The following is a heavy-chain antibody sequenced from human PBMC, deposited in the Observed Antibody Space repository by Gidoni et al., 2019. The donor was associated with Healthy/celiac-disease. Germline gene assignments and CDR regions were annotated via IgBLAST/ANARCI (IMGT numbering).Heavy chain of an antibody. Sequence: EVQLVESGGGLVQPGGSLKLSCAASGFTFSGSAMPWVRQASGKGLEWVGRIRSKANSYATAYAASVKGRFTISRDDSKNTAYLQMNSLKTEDTAVYYCTSRGREYGSSWTGYYYGMDVWGKGTTVTVSS. CDR2: IRSKANSYAT. V-gene: IGHV3-73*02. D-gene: IGHD6-13*01. CDR1: GFTFSGSA. J-gene: IGHJ6*04. CDR3: TSRGREYGSSWTGYYYGMDV.